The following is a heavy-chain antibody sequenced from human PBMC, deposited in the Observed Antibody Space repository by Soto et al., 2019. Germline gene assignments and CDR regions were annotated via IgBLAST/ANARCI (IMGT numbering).Heavy chain of an antibody. CDR2: ITGGSGFT. Sequence: EVQLLESGGGFVQSGGSLRLSCAASGFTFSTFAMNWVRQAPGKSLEWVSGITGGSGFTFYADSVKGRFTISRDDSENTLFLQMSSLRAEDTAKYYCAKSGPTNYFDFWGQGTLVTVSS. CDR1: GFTFSTFA. CDR3: AKSGPTNYFDF. V-gene: IGHV3-23*01. J-gene: IGHJ4*02. D-gene: IGHD1-26*01.